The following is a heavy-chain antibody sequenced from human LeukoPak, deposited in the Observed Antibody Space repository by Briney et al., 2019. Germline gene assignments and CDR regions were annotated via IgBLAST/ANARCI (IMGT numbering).Heavy chain of an antibody. CDR1: GYTFTGYY. Sequence: GASVKVSCKASGYTFTGYYMHWVRQAPGQGLEWMGWINPNSGGTNYAQKFQGWVTMTRDTSISTAYMELSRLRSDDTAVYYCAREDSSSWYGFDYWGQGTLVTVSP. V-gene: IGHV1-2*04. D-gene: IGHD6-13*01. J-gene: IGHJ4*02. CDR3: AREDSSSWYGFDY. CDR2: INPNSGGT.